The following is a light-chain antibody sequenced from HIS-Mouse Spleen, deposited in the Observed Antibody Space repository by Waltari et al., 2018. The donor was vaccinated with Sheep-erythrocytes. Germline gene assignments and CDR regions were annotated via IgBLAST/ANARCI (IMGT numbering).Light chain of an antibody. V-gene: IGLV2-23*01. CDR1: SSDVGSYNL. Sequence: QSALTQPASVSGSPGQSITIPCTGTSSDVGSYNLVSWSQQHPGKAPKLMIYEGSKRPSGVVNRCSGSKSGNTASLTISGLQAEDEADYYCCSYAGSSTWVFGGGTKLTVL. CDR2: EGS. J-gene: IGLJ3*02. CDR3: CSYAGSSTWV.